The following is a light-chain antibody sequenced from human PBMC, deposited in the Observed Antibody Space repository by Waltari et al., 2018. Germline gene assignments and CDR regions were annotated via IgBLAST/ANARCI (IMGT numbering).Light chain of an antibody. CDR2: DAS. CDR1: QSVGSY. CDR3: QQRSNWTPHT. J-gene: IGKJ2*01. V-gene: IGKV3-11*01. Sequence: DIVLTQSPATLSLSPGDTATLSCRASQSVGSYLAWYQQKPGQPPRLLIYDASNRAIGVPARFRGSGSGTEFTLTISSLEAEDFAVYYCQQRSNWTPHTFGQGARLDIK.